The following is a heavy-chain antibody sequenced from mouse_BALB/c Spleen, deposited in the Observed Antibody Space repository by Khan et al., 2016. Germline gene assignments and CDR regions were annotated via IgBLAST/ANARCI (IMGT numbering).Heavy chain of an antibody. CDR2: INTNTGEP. J-gene: IGHJ4*01. CDR1: GYTFTNYG. Sequence: QIQLVQSGPELKKPGETVKISCKASGYTFTNYGMNWVKQAPGKGLKWMGWINTNTGEPTYAEEFKGRFAFSLETSASTAYLQLNNLKNEDTATSFCARYYGSSCYAMDYWGQGTSVTVSS. CDR3: ARYYGSSCYAMDY. V-gene: IGHV9-3*02. D-gene: IGHD1-1*01.